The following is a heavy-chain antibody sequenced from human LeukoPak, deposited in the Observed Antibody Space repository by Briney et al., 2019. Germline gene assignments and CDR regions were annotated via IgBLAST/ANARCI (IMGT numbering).Heavy chain of an antibody. CDR2: ISAYNGNT. J-gene: IGHJ5*02. CDR3: ARASDDSFTGWFDP. V-gene: IGHV1-18*01. Sequence: ASVKVSCKASGYTFTSYGISWVRQAPGQGLEWMGWISAYNGNTNYAQKLQGRVTMTTDTSTSTAYMELRSLRSDDTAVYYCARASDDSFTGWFDPWGQGTLVTVSS. D-gene: IGHD3-22*01. CDR1: GYTFTSYG.